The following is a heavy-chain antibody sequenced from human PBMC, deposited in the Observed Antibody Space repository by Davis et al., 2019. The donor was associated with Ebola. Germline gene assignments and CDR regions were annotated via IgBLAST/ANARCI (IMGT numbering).Heavy chain of an antibody. D-gene: IGHD4-17*01. CDR1: GDTFTSFA. J-gene: IGHJ4*02. Sequence: SVKVSCKASGDTFTSFAVSWVRQAPGRGLEWMGGIIPLFRSPNYAQKFLDRVTITADESTRTVYLELSSLRSEDTAVYYCARVGTTVTTFDYRGQGTLVTVSS. V-gene: IGHV1-69*13. CDR2: IIPLFRSP. CDR3: ARVGTTVTTFDY.